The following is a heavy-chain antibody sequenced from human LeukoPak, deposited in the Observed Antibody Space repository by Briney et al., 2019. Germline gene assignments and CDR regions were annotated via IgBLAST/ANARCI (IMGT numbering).Heavy chain of an antibody. Sequence: SVKVSCKASGGTFSSYAISWVRQAPGQGLEWMGGIIPTFGTANYAQKFQGRVTITTDESTSTAYMELSGLRSEDTAVYYCARVGGPDAFDIWGQGTMVTVSS. CDR1: GGTFSSYA. CDR3: ARVGGPDAFDI. J-gene: IGHJ3*02. CDR2: IIPTFGTA. V-gene: IGHV1-69*05.